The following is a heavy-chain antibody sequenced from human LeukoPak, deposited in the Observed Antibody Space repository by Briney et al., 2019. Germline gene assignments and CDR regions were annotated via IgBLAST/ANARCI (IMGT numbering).Heavy chain of an antibody. D-gene: IGHD3-22*01. CDR2: IIPIFGTA. Sequence: SVTVSCKASGGTFSSYAISWVRQAPGQGLEWMGGIIPIFGTANYAQKFQGRATITADKSTSTAYMELSSLRSEDTAVYYCAKGGAMIVGLPFDYWGQGTLVTVSS. CDR1: GGTFSSYA. V-gene: IGHV1-69*06. J-gene: IGHJ4*02. CDR3: AKGGAMIVGLPFDY.